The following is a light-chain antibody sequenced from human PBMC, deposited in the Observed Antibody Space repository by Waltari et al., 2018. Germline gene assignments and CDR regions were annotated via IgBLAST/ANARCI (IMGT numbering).Light chain of an antibody. J-gene: IGKJ4*01. V-gene: IGKV3-11*01. CDR1: QSVSTY. Sequence: EVVLTQSPATLSLSQGERAPLSCRSSQSVSTYLAWYQHKPGQAPRLLIYDASNRATGIPARFSGSGSGTDFTLTISSLEPEDFAVYYCQQRTNWQLTFGGGTKVEIK. CDR2: DAS. CDR3: QQRTNWQLT.